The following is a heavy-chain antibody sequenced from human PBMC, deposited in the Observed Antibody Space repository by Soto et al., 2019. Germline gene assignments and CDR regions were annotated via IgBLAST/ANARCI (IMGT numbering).Heavy chain of an antibody. CDR1: GFTFDDFT. D-gene: IGHD2-21*01. CDR2: ISWDGTIT. CDR3: AIVKPTLLPYYYYGLDV. J-gene: IGHJ6*02. V-gene: IGHV3-43*01. Sequence: EVHLVESGGAGVQPGGSLRLSCAASGFTFDDFTMHWVRQVPGKALEWVSLISWDGTITHYADSVAGRFTISRDNSENSLSLQMNNLRAEDTAVYYCAIVKPTLLPYYYYGLDVWGQGTTVTVSS.